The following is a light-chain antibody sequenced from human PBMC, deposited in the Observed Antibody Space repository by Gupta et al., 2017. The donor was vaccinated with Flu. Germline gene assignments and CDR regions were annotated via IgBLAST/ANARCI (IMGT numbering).Light chain of an antibody. CDR3: QSYYSSLNGYV. V-gene: IGLV1-40*01. J-gene: IGLJ1*01. CDR2: DSN. Sequence: SVLAPPPSLSGAPGPRLTLPCTATNSNTGAGFEVHWYHRHPVTAAKLLICDSNNRRSGGPDRFSGSKSAASASLSITELQAEDEADYYCQSYYSSLNGYVFGTGTKVTVL. CDR1: NSNTGAGFE.